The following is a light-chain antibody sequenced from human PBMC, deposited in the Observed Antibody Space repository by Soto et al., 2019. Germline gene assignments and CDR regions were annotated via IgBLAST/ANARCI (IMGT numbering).Light chain of an antibody. CDR3: QQYGTFRT. J-gene: IGKJ1*01. V-gene: IGKV3-20*01. CDR1: QSVSNY. CDR2: GAS. Sequence: EIVLTQSPGTLSLSPGERATLSCRASQSVSNYLAWYQQKPGQAPRLLIYGASSRATGIPDRFSGSGSGTDFTLTISRLDPEDFAVYYCQQYGTFRTFGQGTKVEIK.